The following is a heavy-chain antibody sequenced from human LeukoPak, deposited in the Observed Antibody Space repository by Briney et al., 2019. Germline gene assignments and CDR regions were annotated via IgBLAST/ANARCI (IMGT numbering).Heavy chain of an antibody. J-gene: IGHJ4*02. Sequence: ASVKVSCKVSGYTLTELSMHWVRQAPGKGLEWMGGFDPEDGETIYAQKFQGRVTMTEDTSTDTAYMELSSLGSEDTAAYYCATDRSGELLWGGFDYWGQGTLVTVSS. D-gene: IGHD3-10*01. CDR2: FDPEDGET. CDR1: GYTLTELS. CDR3: ATDRSGELLWGGFDY. V-gene: IGHV1-24*01.